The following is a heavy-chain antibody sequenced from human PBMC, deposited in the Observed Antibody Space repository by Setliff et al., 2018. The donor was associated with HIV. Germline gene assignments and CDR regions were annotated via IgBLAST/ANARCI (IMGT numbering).Heavy chain of an antibody. CDR1: GGSIISYY. CDR3: ASPRLDWSFSHFDY. V-gene: IGHV4-4*07. D-gene: IGHD3-9*01. J-gene: IGHJ4*02. CDR2: IYTSGTT. Sequence: PSETLSLTCTVSGGSIISYYWSWIRQPAGKGLEWIGRIYTSGTTNYDPSLKSRVTMSVDTSKNQFSLRLSSVTAADTAVYYCASPRLDWSFSHFDYWGQGTPVTVSS.